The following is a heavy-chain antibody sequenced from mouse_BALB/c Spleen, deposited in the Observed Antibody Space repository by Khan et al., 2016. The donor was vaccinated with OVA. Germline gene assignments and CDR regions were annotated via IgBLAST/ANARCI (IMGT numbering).Heavy chain of an antibody. V-gene: IGHV1-7*01. J-gene: IGHJ2*01. CDR1: GYTFSTYW. CDR3: TSDRIDY. Sequence: QVQLQQSGAALAKPGASVKMSCKASGYTFSTYWMYWVKQRPGQGLEWIGYINPTSGYTDYNEKFKDKATLSADKSSSKAYMQLSRLPSEHSSVYYCTSDRIDYWGQGTTLTVSS. CDR2: INPTSGYT.